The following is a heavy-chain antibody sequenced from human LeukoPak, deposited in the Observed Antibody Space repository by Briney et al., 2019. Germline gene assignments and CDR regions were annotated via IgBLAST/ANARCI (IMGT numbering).Heavy chain of an antibody. CDR2: ISRDGSST. CDR3: ARQIEGGYHVFDI. D-gene: IGHD3-16*02. CDR1: GFSFSNYW. J-gene: IGHJ3*02. V-gene: IGHV3-74*01. Sequence: GGSLRLSCAASGFSFSNYWMHRVRLAPGKGLVWISRISRDGSSTIYADSVKGRFTISRDNARDTLYLQMSSLRAEDTAVYYCARQIEGGYHVFDIWGQGTMVPVSS.